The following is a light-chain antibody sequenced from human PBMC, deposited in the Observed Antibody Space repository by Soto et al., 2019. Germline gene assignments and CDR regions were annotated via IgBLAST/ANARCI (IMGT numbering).Light chain of an antibody. J-gene: IGKJ4*01. V-gene: IGKV1-5*03. CDR1: QSISDW. Sequence: DIQMTQSPSTLSASVGDRVTITCRASQSISDWLAWYQQKPGKVPKLLIYKASNLESGVPSRFSGSGSGTEFTLTLSSLQPDDFATYYCQQYNSYCSFGGGTK. CDR2: KAS. CDR3: QQYNSYCS.